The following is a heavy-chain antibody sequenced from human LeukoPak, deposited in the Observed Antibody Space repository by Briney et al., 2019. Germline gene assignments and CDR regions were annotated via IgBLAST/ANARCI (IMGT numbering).Heavy chain of an antibody. CDR2: IYHRGST. CDR3: ARVEVVVAAPRGLYFDF. CDR1: GGSISSSNW. V-gene: IGHV4-4*02. Sequence: AETLSLTCAVSGGSISSSNWWGGGRPPPGKGLGGVGEIYHRGSTNYNPSLKSRVTISEDNSKNQFSLKLSAVTAAATAVYYCARVEVVVAAPRGLYFDFWGQGTLVTVSS. D-gene: IGHD2-15*01. J-gene: IGHJ4*02.